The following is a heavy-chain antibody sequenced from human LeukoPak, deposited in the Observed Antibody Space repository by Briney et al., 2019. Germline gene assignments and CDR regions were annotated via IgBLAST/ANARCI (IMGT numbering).Heavy chain of an antibody. J-gene: IGHJ5*02. V-gene: IGHV4-59*12. CDR2: IYYSGST. CDR1: GGSISSYY. Sequence: SETLSLTCTVSGGSISSYYWSWIRQPPRKGLEWIGYIYYSGSTNYNPSLKSRFTISVDTSKNQFSLKLSSVTAADTAVYYCARDSQYRASSSAVAATYGWFDPWGQGTLVTVSS. D-gene: IGHD6-19*01. CDR3: ARDSQYRASSSAVAATYGWFDP.